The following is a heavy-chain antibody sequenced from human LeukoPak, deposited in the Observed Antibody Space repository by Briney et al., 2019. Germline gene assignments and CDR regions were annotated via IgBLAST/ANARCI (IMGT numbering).Heavy chain of an antibody. V-gene: IGHV1-18*01. J-gene: IGHJ4*02. D-gene: IGHD3-9*01. Sequence: GASVKVSCKASGYTFTSYGISWVRQAPGQGLEWMGWISAYNGNTNYAQKLQGRVTMTTDTSTSTAYMELRSLRSDDTAMYYCARDGTTDYDILTGYYTPHCFDYWGQGTLVTVSS. CDR1: GYTFTSYG. CDR2: ISAYNGNT. CDR3: ARDGTTDYDILTGYYTPHCFDY.